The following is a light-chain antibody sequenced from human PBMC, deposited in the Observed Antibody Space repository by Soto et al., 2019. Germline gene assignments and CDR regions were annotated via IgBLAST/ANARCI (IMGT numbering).Light chain of an antibody. J-gene: IGKJ4*01. CDR3: MQGTRSALT. Sequence: DVVMTQSPLSLPVTLGQPASISCRSSQSLVHSDGNTYLNWFQQRPGQSPRRLIYKVSNRDSGVPDRFSGSGSGTDFTLKISRVEAEDVGIYYCMQGTRSALTFGGGTKVEIK. V-gene: IGKV2-30*02. CDR1: QSLVHSDGNTY. CDR2: KVS.